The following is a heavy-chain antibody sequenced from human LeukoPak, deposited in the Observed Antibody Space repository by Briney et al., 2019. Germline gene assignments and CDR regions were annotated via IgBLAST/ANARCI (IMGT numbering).Heavy chain of an antibody. V-gene: IGHV3-21*01. D-gene: IGHD3-22*01. CDR2: IGSSSSYI. Sequence: PGGSLRLSCAASGFTFSSYSMNWVRQAPGKGLEWVSSIGSSSSYIYYADSVKGRFTISRDNAKNSLYLQMNSLRAEDTAVYYCAREGYYYDSSGYSPFDYWGQGTLVTVSS. CDR1: GFTFSSYS. J-gene: IGHJ4*02. CDR3: AREGYYYDSSGYSPFDY.